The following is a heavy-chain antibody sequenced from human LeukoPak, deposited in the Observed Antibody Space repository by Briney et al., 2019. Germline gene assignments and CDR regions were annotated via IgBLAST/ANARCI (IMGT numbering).Heavy chain of an antibody. CDR3: ARDLDGSGFDY. J-gene: IGHJ4*02. V-gene: IGHV4-39*07. CDR2: SGST. CDR1: GGSISGSDFY. D-gene: IGHD3-10*01. Sequence: SETLSLTCTVSGGSISGSDFYWGWIRQPPGKGLEWIGNSGSTNYNPSLKSRVTISVDTSKNQFSLKLSSVTAADTAVYYCARDLDGSGFDYWGQGTLVTVSS.